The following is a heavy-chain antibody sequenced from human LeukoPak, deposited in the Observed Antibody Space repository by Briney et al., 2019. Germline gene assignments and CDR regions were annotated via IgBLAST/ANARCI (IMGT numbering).Heavy chain of an antibody. J-gene: IGHJ4*02. D-gene: IGHD3-9*01. CDR3: ARVRYYDILTGYYGDGYFDY. CDR1: GGSISSYY. V-gene: IGHV4-59*01. Sequence: PSETLSLTCTVSGGSISSYYWSWIRQPPGKGLEWIGYIYYSRSNNYNPSLKSRVTISVDTSKNQFSLKLSSVSAADTAVYYCARVRYYDILTGYYGDGYFDYWGQGTLVTASS. CDR2: IYYSRSN.